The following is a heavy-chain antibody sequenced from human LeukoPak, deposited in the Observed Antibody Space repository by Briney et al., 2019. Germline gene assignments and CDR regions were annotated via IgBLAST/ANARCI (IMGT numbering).Heavy chain of an antibody. Sequence: PGGSLRLSCAASGFTFSSYGMHWVRQAPGKGLEWVAFIRYDGSNKYYADSVKGRFTISRDNSKNTLYLQMNSLRAEDTAVYYCASPVSYSREETYFDYWGQGTLVTVSS. CDR1: GFTFSSYG. D-gene: IGHD6-13*01. V-gene: IGHV3-30*02. CDR3: ASPVSYSREETYFDY. J-gene: IGHJ4*02. CDR2: IRYDGSNK.